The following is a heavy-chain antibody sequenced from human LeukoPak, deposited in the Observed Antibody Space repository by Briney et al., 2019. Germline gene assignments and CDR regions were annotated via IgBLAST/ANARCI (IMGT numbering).Heavy chain of an antibody. CDR3: TTDLGDYGDYLRN. V-gene: IGHV3-15*01. D-gene: IGHD4-17*01. Sequence: GGSLRLSCAASGFTFTKAWMSWVRQAPGKGLEWVARIKSDGGTTDYAAPVKGRFTISRDDSKNTVSLQMNSLNTEDIGVYYYTTDLGDYGDYLRNWGHGSLVTVSS. CDR2: IKSDGGTT. CDR1: GFTFTKAW. J-gene: IGHJ1*01.